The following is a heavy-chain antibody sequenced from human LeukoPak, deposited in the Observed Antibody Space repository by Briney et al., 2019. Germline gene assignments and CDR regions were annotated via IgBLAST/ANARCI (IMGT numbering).Heavy chain of an antibody. Sequence: SQTLSLTCVISGDSVSSNSAAWNWIRQSPSRGLEWLGRTYYRSEWFHDYAVSVKSRMIINPDTSKHQFSLQLNSVTPEDTAIYYCVGGGTSVAGMDVWGQGTTVTVSS. V-gene: IGHV6-1*01. CDR1: GDSVSSNSAA. D-gene: IGHD1-1*01. J-gene: IGHJ6*02. CDR3: VGGGTSVAGMDV. CDR2: TYYRSEWFH.